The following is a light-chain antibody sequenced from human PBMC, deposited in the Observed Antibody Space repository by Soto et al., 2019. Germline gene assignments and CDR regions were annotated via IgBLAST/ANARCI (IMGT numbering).Light chain of an antibody. CDR3: QQYKSYPWT. CDR2: EAS. J-gene: IGKJ1*01. V-gene: IGKV1-5*03. Sequence: DIQMTQSPSTLSASVGDRVTITCRASQTIDSWLAWYQQKPGKAPNLLISEASTLESGVPSRFSGSESGTEFILSISSLQPDDFASYYCQQYKSYPWTFGQVTKVEIK. CDR1: QTIDSW.